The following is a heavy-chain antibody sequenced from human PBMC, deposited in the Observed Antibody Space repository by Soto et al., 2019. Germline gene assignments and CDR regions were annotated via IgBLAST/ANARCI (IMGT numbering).Heavy chain of an antibody. CDR2: IYSGGST. J-gene: IGHJ6*02. Sequence: PGGSLRLSCAASGFTVSSNYMSWVRQAPGKGLEWVSVIYSGGSTYYADSVKGRFTISRDNSKNTLYLQMNSLRAEDTAVYYCAREYRPQVFGVVIPGYYYGMDVWGQGTTVTVSS. CDR3: AREYRPQVFGVVIPGYYYGMDV. V-gene: IGHV3-66*01. D-gene: IGHD3-3*01. CDR1: GFTVSSNY.